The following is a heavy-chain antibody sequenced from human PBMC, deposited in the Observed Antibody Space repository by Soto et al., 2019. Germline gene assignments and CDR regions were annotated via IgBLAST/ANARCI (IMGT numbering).Heavy chain of an antibody. CDR3: ARERLRSQYDYGMDV. CDR2: IYSGGST. Sequence: GGSLRLSCAASGFTVSSNYMSWVRQAPGKGLEWVSVIYSGGSTYYADSVKGRFTISRDNSKNTLYLQMSSLRAEDTAVYYCARERLRSQYDYGMDVWGQGTTVTVSS. D-gene: IGHD4-17*01. CDR1: GFTVSSNY. V-gene: IGHV3-53*01. J-gene: IGHJ6*02.